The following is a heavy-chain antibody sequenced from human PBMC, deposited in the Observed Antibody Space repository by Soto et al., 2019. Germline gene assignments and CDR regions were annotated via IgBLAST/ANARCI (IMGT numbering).Heavy chain of an antibody. CDR1: GFTFSSYA. D-gene: IGHD6-6*01. J-gene: IGHJ6*02. CDR3: ANTPEQVPGARIIAARPAYYYYYGMDV. CDR2: ISGSGGST. Sequence: EVQLLESGGGLVQPGGSLRLSCAASGFTFSSYAMSWVRQAPGKGLEWVSAISGSGGSTYYADSVKGRFTISRDNSKNTLYLQRNSLRAEDTAVYYCANTPEQVPGARIIAARPAYYYYYGMDVWGQGTTVTVSS. V-gene: IGHV3-23*01.